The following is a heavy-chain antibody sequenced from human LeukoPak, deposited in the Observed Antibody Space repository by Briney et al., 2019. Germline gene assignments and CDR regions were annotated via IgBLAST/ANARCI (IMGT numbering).Heavy chain of an antibody. Sequence: ESGPTLVKPTQTLTLTCTFSGFSLSTSGVGVGWIRQPPGKALEWLALIYWNDDNRYSPSLKSRLTITKDTSKNQVVLTMTNMDPVDTATYYCAHSRYTSGWYSRSWFDPWGRGTLVTVSS. CDR3: AHSRYTSGWYSRSWFDP. D-gene: IGHD6-19*01. CDR1: GFSLSTSGVG. CDR2: IYWNDDN. V-gene: IGHV2-5*01. J-gene: IGHJ5*02.